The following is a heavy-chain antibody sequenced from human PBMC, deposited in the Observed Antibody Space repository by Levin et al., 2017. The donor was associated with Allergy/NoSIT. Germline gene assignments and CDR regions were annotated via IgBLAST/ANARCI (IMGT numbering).Heavy chain of an antibody. Sequence: AASVKVSCKASGYTFTNYYMHWVRQAPGQGLEWMGIINPSGGSTTYAQKFQGRVSMTRDTSTSTVYMELSSLRSEDTAVYYCARGDVTFNWGCAFWGQGTLVTVSS. J-gene: IGHJ4*02. CDR3: ARGDVTFNWGCAF. CDR2: INPSGGST. D-gene: IGHD7-27*01. CDR1: GYTFTNYY. V-gene: IGHV1-46*01.